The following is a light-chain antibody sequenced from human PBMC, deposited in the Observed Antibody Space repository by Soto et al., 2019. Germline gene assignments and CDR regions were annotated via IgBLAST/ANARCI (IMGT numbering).Light chain of an antibody. CDR3: ATWDESLNVV. Sequence: QSVLTQSPSASGTPGQRVSISCSGSTSNIGTNTVSWYQHVPGTAPKLLIYSNDQRPSAVPGRFSGSKSGTSASLAISGLLSEDEADYYCATWDESLNVVFGGGTQLTVL. CDR1: TSNIGTNT. V-gene: IGLV1-44*01. J-gene: IGLJ2*01. CDR2: SND.